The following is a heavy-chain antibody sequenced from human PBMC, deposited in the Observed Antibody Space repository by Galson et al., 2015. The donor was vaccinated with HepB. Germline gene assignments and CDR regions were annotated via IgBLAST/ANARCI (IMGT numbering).Heavy chain of an antibody. Sequence: ATRSLTCSVSGASISSHYWSWVRQSPGRGLEWIGYIYYSGGVSTKYHPSLKSRVTISVDTSKTQLSLKLNSVTAADTAVYYCARVGDKQWLADYWGQGTQVTVSS. CDR1: GASISSHY. J-gene: IGHJ4*02. D-gene: IGHD6-19*01. CDR3: ARVGDKQWLADY. CDR2: IYYSGGVST. V-gene: IGHV4-59*11.